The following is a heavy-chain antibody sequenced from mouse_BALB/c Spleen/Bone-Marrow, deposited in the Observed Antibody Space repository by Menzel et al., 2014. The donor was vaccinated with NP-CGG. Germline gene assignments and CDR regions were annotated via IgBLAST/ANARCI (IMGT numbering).Heavy chain of an antibody. CDR3: GRSGYYGSSYFDV. V-gene: IGHV1-37*01. CDR1: GYSFTGYF. J-gene: IGHJ1*01. CDR2: INPYNGDT. Sequence: EVKLVESGPELVKPGASVKKSCKASGYSFTGYFMNWVKQSHGKSLEWIGRINPYNGDTFYNQKFKGKATLTVDKSSSTAHMELLSLTSEDSAVYYCGRSGYYGSSYFDVWGAGTTVTVSS. D-gene: IGHD1-1*01.